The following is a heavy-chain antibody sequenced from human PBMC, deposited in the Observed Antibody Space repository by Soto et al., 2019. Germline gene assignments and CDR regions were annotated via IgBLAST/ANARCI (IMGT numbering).Heavy chain of an antibody. CDR3: ARGRYYDFWSGYSHWFDP. D-gene: IGHD3-3*01. V-gene: IGHV4-34*01. CDR2: INHSGST. CDR1: GGSFSGYY. J-gene: IGHJ5*02. Sequence: SETLSLTCAVYGGSFSGYYWSWIRQPPGKWLEWIGEINHSGSTNYNPSLKSRVTISVDTSKNQFSLKLSSVTAADTAVYYCARGRYYDFWSGYSHWFDPWGQGTLVTVSS.